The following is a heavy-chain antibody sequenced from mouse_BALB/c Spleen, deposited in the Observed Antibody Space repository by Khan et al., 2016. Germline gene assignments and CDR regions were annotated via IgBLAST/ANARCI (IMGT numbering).Heavy chain of an antibody. CDR3: ASDEPNYAMDY. V-gene: IGHV3-2*02. D-gene: IGHD2-3*01. CDR1: GYSITSDYA. Sequence: EVQLQESGPGLMKPSQSLSLTCTVTGYSITSDYAWNWIRQFPGNKLEWMGYIIYSGSTTYTPSLKSRISITRDTSTNQFFLQLNSVTIEDTATYYGASDEPNYAMDYWGQGTSVTVSS. J-gene: IGHJ4*01. CDR2: IIYSGST.